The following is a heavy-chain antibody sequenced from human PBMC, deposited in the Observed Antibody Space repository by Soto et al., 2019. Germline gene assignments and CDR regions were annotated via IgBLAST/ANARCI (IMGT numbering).Heavy chain of an antibody. J-gene: IGHJ6*02. CDR2: IYYSGST. V-gene: IGHV4-59*01. Sequence: SETLSLTCTVSGGSISSYYWSWIRQPPGKGLEWIGYIYYSGSTNYNPSLKSRVTISVDTSKNQFSLKLSSVTAADTAVYYCARGYGDYGYYYYGMDVWGQGTTVTVSS. D-gene: IGHD4-17*01. CDR3: ARGYGDYGYYYYGMDV. CDR1: GGSISSYY.